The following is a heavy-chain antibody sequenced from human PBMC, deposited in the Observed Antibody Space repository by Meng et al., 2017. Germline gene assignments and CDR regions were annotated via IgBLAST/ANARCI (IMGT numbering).Heavy chain of an antibody. Sequence: QVHRVHAGSALKKPGASVKVSCKASGYPFTSYAMNWVRQAPGQGLEWMGWINTNTGNPTYAQGFTGRFVFSLDTSVSTAYLQISSLKAEDTAVYYCARAGESGINLITGTTPPGDYWGQGTLVTVSS. CDR2: INTNTGNP. J-gene: IGHJ4*02. V-gene: IGHV7-4-1*02. CDR1: GYPFTSYA. CDR3: ARAGESGINLITGTTPPGDY. D-gene: IGHD1-20*01.